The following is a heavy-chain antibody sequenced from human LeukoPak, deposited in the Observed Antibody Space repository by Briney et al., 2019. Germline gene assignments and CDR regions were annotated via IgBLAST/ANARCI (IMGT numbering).Heavy chain of an antibody. V-gene: IGHV3-64D*09. CDR2: ISSNGGST. CDR3: VKTGRDGYNLYYFDY. D-gene: IGHD5-24*01. Sequence: GGSLRLSCSASGFTFSSYAKHWVRQAPGKGPEYVSAISSNGGSTYYADSVTGRFTISRDNSKNTLYLQMSSLRAEDTAVYYCVKTGRDGYNLYYFDYWGQGTLVTVSS. CDR1: GFTFSSYA. J-gene: IGHJ4*02.